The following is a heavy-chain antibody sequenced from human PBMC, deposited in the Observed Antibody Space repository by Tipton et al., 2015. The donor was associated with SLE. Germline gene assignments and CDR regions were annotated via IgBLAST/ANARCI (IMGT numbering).Heavy chain of an antibody. CDR2: IYTSGST. CDR1: GASISTSRDY. J-gene: IGHJ5*02. D-gene: IGHD3-10*01. CDR3: AREGAIRGLIWRNWFDP. V-gene: IGHV4-61*09. Sequence: TLSLTCTVSGASISTSRDYWSWFRQPAGKGLEWIGHIYTSGSTKFNPSLKSRVTMSVDTSKNQFSLNLSSVTAADTAVYYCAREGAIRGLIWRNWFDPWGQGILVTVSS.